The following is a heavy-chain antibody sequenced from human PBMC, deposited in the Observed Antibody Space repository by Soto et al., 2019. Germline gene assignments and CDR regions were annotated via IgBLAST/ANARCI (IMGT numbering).Heavy chain of an antibody. J-gene: IGHJ6*02. D-gene: IGHD2-2*01. CDR2: IYYSGST. Sequence: SGTLPLTCTVSGGSIGSGGYYWSWIRQHPWKGLEWIGYIYYSGSTYYNPSLKSRVTISVDTSKNQFSLKLSSLGSEDTAVYYCARDGSTSYYYYGMDVRGQGTTVTVSS. CDR1: GGSIGSGGYY. V-gene: IGHV4-31*03. CDR3: ARDGSTSYYYYGMDV.